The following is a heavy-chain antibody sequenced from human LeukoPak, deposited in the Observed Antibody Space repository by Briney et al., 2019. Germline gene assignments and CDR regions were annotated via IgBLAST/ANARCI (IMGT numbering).Heavy chain of an antibody. CDR2: IKQDGSEK. CDR1: GFTFSSYW. D-gene: IGHD4-17*01. CDR3: ARNKNYGDSNDY. Sequence: GGSLRLSCAAPGFTFSSYWMTWVRQAPGKGLEWVANIKQDGSEKYYVDSVKGRFTISRDNAKNSLYLQMNSLRAEDTAVYYCARNKNYGDSNDYWGQGTLVTVSS. V-gene: IGHV3-7*01. J-gene: IGHJ4*02.